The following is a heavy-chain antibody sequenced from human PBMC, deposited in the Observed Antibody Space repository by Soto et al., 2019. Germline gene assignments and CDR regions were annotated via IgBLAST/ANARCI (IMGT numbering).Heavy chain of an antibody. CDR1: GGTFSSYA. V-gene: IGHV1-69*12. J-gene: IGHJ4*02. CDR2: IIPIFGTA. Sequence: QVQLVQSGAEVKKPGSSVKVSCKASGGTFSSYAISWVRQAPGHGLEWMGGIIPIFGTANYAQKFQGRVTSTADESTSTAYMELSSLRSEDTAVYYCARSREVTNDYGGKYGYWGQGTLVTVSS. CDR3: ARSREVTNDYGGKYGY. D-gene: IGHD4-17*01.